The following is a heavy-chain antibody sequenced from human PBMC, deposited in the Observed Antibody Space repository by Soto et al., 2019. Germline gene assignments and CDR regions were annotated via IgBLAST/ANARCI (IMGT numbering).Heavy chain of an antibody. D-gene: IGHD6-6*01. CDR3: ASVNVYSSSWLWVYCSVLDV. CDR2: IKQDGSEK. J-gene: IGHJ6*04. V-gene: IGHV3-7*01. Sequence: MRRIRQAPRKGLEGVANIKQDGSEKYYVDSVKGRFTISRDNAKNSLYLQMNSLRAEDTAVYYCASVNVYSSSWLWVYCSVLDVWGKGSTVTVSS.